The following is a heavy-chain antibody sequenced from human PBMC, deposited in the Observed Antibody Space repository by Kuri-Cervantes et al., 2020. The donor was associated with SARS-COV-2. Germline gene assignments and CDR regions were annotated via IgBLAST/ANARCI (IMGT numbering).Heavy chain of an antibody. CDR3: VRVGAYSGYDFDS. D-gene: IGHD5-12*01. J-gene: IGHJ4*02. CDR2: ISSSSSTI. Sequence: GESLKISCAASGLIFSRYSMNWVRQAPGKGLEWVSYISSSSSTIYYIDSVKGRFTISRDNAKNSLYLQMNSLRAEDTAVYYCVRVGAYSGYDFDSWGQGTLVTVSS. CDR1: GLIFSRYS. V-gene: IGHV3-48*01.